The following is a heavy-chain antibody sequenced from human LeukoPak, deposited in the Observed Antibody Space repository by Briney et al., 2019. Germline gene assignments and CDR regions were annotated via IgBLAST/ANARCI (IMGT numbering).Heavy chain of an antibody. J-gene: IGHJ4*02. CDR3: ARHLAYCGGDCYPHFDY. Sequence: SETLSLTCTVSGGSISSSSYYWGWIRQPPGKGLEWIGSIYYSGSTYYNPSLKSRVTISVDTSKNQFSLKLSSVTAADTAVYYCARHLAYCGGDCYPHFDYWGQGTLVTVSS. CDR1: GGSISSSSYY. D-gene: IGHD2-21*01. V-gene: IGHV4-39*01. CDR2: IYYSGST.